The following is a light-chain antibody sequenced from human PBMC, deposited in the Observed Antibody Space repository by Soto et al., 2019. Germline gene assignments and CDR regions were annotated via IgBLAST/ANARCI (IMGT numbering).Light chain of an antibody. Sequence: QSALTQPRSVSGSPGQSVTISCTGTRSDVGGYHNVSWIQQHPGEDPKLIMYHVIERPSGVPNRFSGSKFGNTASLTISGLQAEDEAYYYCCSFANNFTYVFGHGTKSPS. J-gene: IGLJ1*01. CDR1: RSDVGGYHN. V-gene: IGLV2-11*01. CDR3: CSFANNFTYV. CDR2: HVI.